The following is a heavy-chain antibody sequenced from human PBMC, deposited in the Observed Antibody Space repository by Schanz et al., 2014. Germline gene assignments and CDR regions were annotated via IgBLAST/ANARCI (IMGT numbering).Heavy chain of an antibody. D-gene: IGHD6-19*01. CDR2: MSGSGSTA. CDR1: GFTFFGSFA. V-gene: IGHV3-23*01. CDR3: AKDLISSGWYG. J-gene: IGHJ4*02. Sequence: EVQLLESGGGLVQPGGSLRLSCVASGFTFFGSFAMSWVRQAPGKGLEWVSGMSGSGSTADYADSVKGRFTISRDNSRKTLYLQMNSLRADDTAVYYCAKDLISSGWYGWGQGTLVTVSS.